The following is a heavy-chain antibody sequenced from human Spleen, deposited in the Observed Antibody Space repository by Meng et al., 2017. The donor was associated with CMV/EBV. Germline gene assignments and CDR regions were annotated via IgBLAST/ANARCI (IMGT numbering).Heavy chain of an antibody. CDR2: ISAYNGNT. V-gene: IGHV1-18*01. CDR1: GYTFTSYC. D-gene: IGHD4-17*01. CDR3: ARDLTYGDFYGTFDY. Sequence: ASVKVSCKASGYTFTSYCISWVRQAPGQGLEWMGWISAYNGNTNYAQKLQGRVTMNTDTSTSTAYMKLRSLSSDDTAVDYCARDLTYGDFYGTFDYWGQGTLVTVSS. J-gene: IGHJ4*02.